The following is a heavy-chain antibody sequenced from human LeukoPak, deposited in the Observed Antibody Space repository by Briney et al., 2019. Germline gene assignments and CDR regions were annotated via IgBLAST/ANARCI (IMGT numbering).Heavy chain of an antibody. V-gene: IGHV4-4*07. D-gene: IGHD3-10*01. CDR2: IYTSGST. CDR3: ARYRGVGFYYFDY. Sequence: PSETLSLTCTVSGASISSYYWSWIRQPAGKGLEWIGRIYTSGSTNYNPSLKSRVTVSLDTSKNQFSLKLSSVTAADTAVYYCARYRGVGFYYFDYWGQGTLVTVSS. CDR1: GASISSYY. J-gene: IGHJ4*02.